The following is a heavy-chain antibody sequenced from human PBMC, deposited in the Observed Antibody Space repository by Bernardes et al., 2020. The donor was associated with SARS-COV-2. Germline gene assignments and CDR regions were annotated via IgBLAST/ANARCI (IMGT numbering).Heavy chain of an antibody. V-gene: IGHV4-61*01. CDR1: GGSVSTVHYY. D-gene: IGHD1-26*01. Sequence: SEPLSLTCVVSGGSVSTVHYYWSWLLQPPGKGLEWIGYNYYSGITKYNPSLTSRVTISVDTSKNLFSLNLRSVTAADTAVYYCARTSGIMGAIDYWGQGTLVTVSS. CDR3: ARTSGIMGAIDY. J-gene: IGHJ4*02. CDR2: NYYSGIT.